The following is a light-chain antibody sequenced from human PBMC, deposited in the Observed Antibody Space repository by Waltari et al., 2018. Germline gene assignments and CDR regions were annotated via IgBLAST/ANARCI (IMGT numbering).Light chain of an antibody. J-gene: IGLJ3*02. V-gene: IGLV2-23*02. CDR3: SSYAGSVV. CDR1: SSDIGSYNV. Sequence: QSALTQPASVSGSRGQSITISCTGSSSDIGSYNVVSWYQHHPGKAPKLIISGVNNRPSGVSKRFSGAKSSNTASLTISGLQAEDEAGYYCSSYAGSVVFGGGIKLTVL. CDR2: GVN.